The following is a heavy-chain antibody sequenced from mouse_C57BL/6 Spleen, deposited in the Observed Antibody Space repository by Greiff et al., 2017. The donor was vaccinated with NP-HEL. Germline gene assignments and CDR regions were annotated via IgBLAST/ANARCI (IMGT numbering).Heavy chain of an antibody. CDR2: ISSGGSYT. CDR3: ARPPDYDPFAY. Sequence: EVMLVESGGDLVKPGGSLKLSCAASGFTFSSYGMSWVRQTPDKRLEWVATISSGGSYTYYPDSVKGRFTISRDNATNTLYLQMSSLKSEDTAMYYYARPPDYDPFAYWGQGTLVTVSA. D-gene: IGHD2-4*01. V-gene: IGHV5-6*01. CDR1: GFTFSSYG. J-gene: IGHJ3*01.